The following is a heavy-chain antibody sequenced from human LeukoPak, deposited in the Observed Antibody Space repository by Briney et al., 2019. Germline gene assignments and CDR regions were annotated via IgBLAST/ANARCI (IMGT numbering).Heavy chain of an antibody. CDR1: GYTFTGYY. J-gene: IGHJ4*02. V-gene: IGHV1-2*02. CDR2: INPNSGGT. Sequence: EASVKVSCKASGYTFTGYYMHWVRQAPGQGLEWMGWINPNSGGTNYAQKFQGRVTMTRDTSISTAYMELSRLRSDDTAVYYCVLVLGGGFWSGTGDYWGQGTLVTVSS. D-gene: IGHD3-3*01. CDR3: VLVLGGGFWSGTGDY.